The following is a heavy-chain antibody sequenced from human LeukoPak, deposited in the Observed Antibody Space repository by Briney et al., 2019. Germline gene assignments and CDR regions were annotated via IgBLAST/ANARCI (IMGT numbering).Heavy chain of an antibody. CDR2: ISGSGGST. D-gene: IGHD2-2*01. CDR3: AKGPEYQLPNWFDP. V-gene: IGHV3-23*01. CDR1: GFTFNRYG. J-gene: IGHJ5*02. Sequence: TGGSLRLSCAASGFTFNRYGMHWVRQAPGKGLEWVSAISGSGGSTYYADSVKGRFTISRDNSKNTLYLQMNSLRAEDTAVYYCAKGPEYQLPNWFDPWGQGTLVTVSS.